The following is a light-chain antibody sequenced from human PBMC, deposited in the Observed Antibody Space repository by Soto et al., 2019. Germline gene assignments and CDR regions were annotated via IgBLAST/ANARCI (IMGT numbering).Light chain of an antibody. Sequence: EVVLTPSPVTLSLSPGDRATRSCRAGHSFRGLLAWYQQKPGQDPRLLIYDASNRDTGIPTRFSGSGSGTDSTLTISSLQPEDSAVYYCQQRHSWSFTFGQGTQLEIK. J-gene: IGKJ5*01. CDR1: HSFRGL. V-gene: IGKV3-11*01. CDR3: QQRHSWSFT. CDR2: DAS.